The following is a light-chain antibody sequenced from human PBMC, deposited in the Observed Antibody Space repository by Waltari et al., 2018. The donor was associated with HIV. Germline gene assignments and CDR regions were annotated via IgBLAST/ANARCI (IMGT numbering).Light chain of an antibody. CDR3: CSYAGTSILV. J-gene: IGLJ3*02. CDR1: SSDVGSYNL. CDR2: EVT. V-gene: IGLV2-23*02. Sequence: QSALTQPASVSGSPGQSITISCTGTSSDVGSYNLVSWYQQHPGKAPKRMIYEVTKRPSGVSNRFSGSKSGNTASLTISGLQAEDEGDYHCCSYAGTSILVFGGGTKLTVL.